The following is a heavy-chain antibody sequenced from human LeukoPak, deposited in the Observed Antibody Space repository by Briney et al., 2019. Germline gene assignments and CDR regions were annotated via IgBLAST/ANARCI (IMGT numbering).Heavy chain of an antibody. CDR3: AKYSASYLDY. V-gene: IGHV3-23*01. CDR2: ISGSGGIT. J-gene: IGHJ4*02. CDR1: GFSFSIYA. Sequence: PGGSLRLSCAASGFSFSIYAMTWVRQAPGKGLEWVSTISGSGGITYYADSVRGHFTISRDNSKNTLYLQMNSLRAEDTAVYYRAKYSASYLDYWGQGTLVTVSS. D-gene: IGHD1-26*01.